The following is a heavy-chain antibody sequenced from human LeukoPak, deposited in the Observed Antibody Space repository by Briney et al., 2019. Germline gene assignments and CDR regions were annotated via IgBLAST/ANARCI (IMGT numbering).Heavy chain of an antibody. J-gene: IGHJ4*02. D-gene: IGHD6-19*01. V-gene: IGHV4-61*02. CDR3: ARLSGWPLYFDY. CDR1: GGSISSGSYY. CDR2: IYTSGST. Sequence: PSETLSLTCTVSGGSISSGSYYWSWIRQPAGKGLEWIGRIYTSGSTNYNPSLKSRVTISVDTSKNQFSLKLSSVTAADTDVYYCARLSGWPLYFDYWGQGTLVTVSS.